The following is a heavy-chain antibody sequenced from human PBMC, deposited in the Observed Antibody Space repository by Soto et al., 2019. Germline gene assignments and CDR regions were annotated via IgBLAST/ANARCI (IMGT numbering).Heavy chain of an antibody. CDR1: GYAFSSYG. CDR3: ARAHRGKGTGVNRYAFDP. Sequence: QVQLVQSGAEVKKPGASVKVSCKASGYAFSSYGISWVRQAPGQGLEWMGWISVYNGNTNYAQKLQGRVTMTPDTSTSTTYMELRSLQTDDTAVYYWARAHRGKGTGVNRYAFDPWGQGTMVTVSS. D-gene: IGHD3-10*01. CDR2: ISVYNGNT. V-gene: IGHV1-18*04. J-gene: IGHJ3*01.